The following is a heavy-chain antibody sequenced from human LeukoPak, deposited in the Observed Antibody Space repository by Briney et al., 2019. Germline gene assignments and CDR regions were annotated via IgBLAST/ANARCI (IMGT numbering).Heavy chain of an antibody. CDR3: ARHARNDYRGGYWFDP. Sequence: SETLSLTCTVSGGSISSSSYYWGWLRQPPGKGLEWIGSIYYSGSTYYNPSLKSRVTISVDTSKNQFSLKLSSVTAADTAVYYCARHARNDYRGGYWFDPWGQGTLVTVSS. CDR1: GGSISSSSYY. J-gene: IGHJ5*02. D-gene: IGHD4-11*01. V-gene: IGHV4-39*07. CDR2: IYYSGST.